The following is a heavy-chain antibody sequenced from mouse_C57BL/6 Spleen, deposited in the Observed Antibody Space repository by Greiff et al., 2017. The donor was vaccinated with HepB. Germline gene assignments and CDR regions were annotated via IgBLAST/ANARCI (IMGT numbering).Heavy chain of an antibody. J-gene: IGHJ4*01. Sequence: EVKLQQSGAELVRPGASVKLSCTASGFNIKDYYMHWVKQRPEQGLEWIGRIDPAVGDTEYAPKFQGKATMTADTSSNTAYLQLSSLTAEDTAVYYCTISYSNLYYYAMDYWGQGTSVTVSS. V-gene: IGHV14-1*01. CDR1: GFNIKDYY. CDR2: IDPAVGDT. CDR3: TISYSNLYYYAMDY. D-gene: IGHD2-5*01.